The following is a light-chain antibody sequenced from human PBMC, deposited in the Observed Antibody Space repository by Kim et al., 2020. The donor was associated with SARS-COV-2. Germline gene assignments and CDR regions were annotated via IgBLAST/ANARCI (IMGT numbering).Light chain of an antibody. CDR2: DVS. V-gene: IGLV2-14*03. CDR3: SSYTSSSTLV. Sequence: QSALTQPASVSGSPGQSITISCTGTSSDVGGYNYVSWYQQHPGKAPKLMIYDVSNRPSGVSNRFSGSKSDSTASLTISGLQAEDEADYYCSSYTSSSTLVFGTGTKVTVL. J-gene: IGLJ1*01. CDR1: SSDVGGYNY.